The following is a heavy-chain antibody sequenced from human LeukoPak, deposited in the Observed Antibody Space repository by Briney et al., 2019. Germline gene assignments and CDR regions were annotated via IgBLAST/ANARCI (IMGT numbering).Heavy chain of an antibody. Sequence: GGSLRLSCAASGFTFSSYGMHWVRQAPGKGLEWAAVISYDGSNKYYADPVKGRFTISRDNSKNTLYLQMNSLRAEDTAVYYCAKDLRYYDILTAGMDVWGQGTTVTVSS. CDR2: ISYDGSNK. D-gene: IGHD3-9*01. CDR3: AKDLRYYDILTAGMDV. V-gene: IGHV3-30*18. CDR1: GFTFSSYG. J-gene: IGHJ6*02.